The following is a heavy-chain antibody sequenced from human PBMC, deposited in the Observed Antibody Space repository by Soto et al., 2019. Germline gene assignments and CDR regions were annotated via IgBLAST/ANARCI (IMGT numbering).Heavy chain of an antibody. CDR1: GFTVSNYY. V-gene: IGHV3-66*01. CDR2: LYSGGTT. J-gene: IGHJ3*02. Sequence: EVQLVESGGGLVQPGGYLRLSCAASGFTVSNYYMTWVRQAPGKGLEWVSVLYSGGTTNYADSVKGRFTISRDNSKNTVYLQMNSLRADDTAIYYCAREQTDAFDIWGQGTTVTVSS. CDR3: AREQTDAFDI.